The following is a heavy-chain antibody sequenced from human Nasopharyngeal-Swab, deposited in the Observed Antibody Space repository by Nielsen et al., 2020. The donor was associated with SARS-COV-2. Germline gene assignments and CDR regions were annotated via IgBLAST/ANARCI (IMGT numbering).Heavy chain of an antibody. V-gene: IGHV3-74*01. D-gene: IGHD3-16*01. CDR2: INTDASRT. CDR3: TRVDVHDAFDM. J-gene: IGHJ3*02. Sequence: SLSCAASGFTLSNYWIHWVRQTPGKGLLWVSRINTDASRTSYADSVKGRFTISRDNAKNTVYLQMNSLRGEDTAVYYCTRVDVHDAFDMWGQGTMVTVSS. CDR1: GFTLSNYW.